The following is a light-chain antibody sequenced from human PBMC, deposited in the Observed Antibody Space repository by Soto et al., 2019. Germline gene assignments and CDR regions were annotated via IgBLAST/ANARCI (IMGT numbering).Light chain of an antibody. Sequence: QSALTQPPSVSGSPGQSVAISCTGTSSDVGSYNRVSWYQQPPGTAPKLMIYKVSNRPSGVPDRFSGSKSGNTASLTISGLQAEDEADYYCSSYTTSNTDVFGTGTKLTVL. CDR1: SSDVGSYNR. CDR3: SSYTTSNTDV. J-gene: IGLJ1*01. V-gene: IGLV2-18*02. CDR2: KVS.